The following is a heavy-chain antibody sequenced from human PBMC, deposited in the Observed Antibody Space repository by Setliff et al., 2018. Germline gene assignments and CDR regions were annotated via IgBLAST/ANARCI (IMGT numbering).Heavy chain of an antibody. CDR2: INHSGST. CDR3: AGSLGGFDY. Sequence: PSETLSLTCAVYGGSFSGYYWSWIRQPPGKGLEWIGEINHSGSTNYNLSLKSRVTISVDTSKNQFSLKLSSVTAADTAVYYCAGSLGGFDYWGQGTLVTVSS. V-gene: IGHV4-34*01. J-gene: IGHJ4*02. D-gene: IGHD3-16*01. CDR1: GGSFSGYY.